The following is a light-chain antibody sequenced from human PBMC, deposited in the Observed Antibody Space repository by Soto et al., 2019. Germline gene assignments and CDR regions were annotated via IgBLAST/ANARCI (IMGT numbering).Light chain of an antibody. CDR1: SSNIGAGYD. CDR2: DNN. Sequence: QSALTQPPSVSGAPGQRVTISCTGSSSNIGAGYDIHWYQQLPGTAPKLLIYDNNNRPSGVPDRFSGSKSGTSASLAITGLQAEDEADYYCQSYDSSLSVLYVFGTGTKLTVL. J-gene: IGLJ1*01. CDR3: QSYDSSLSVLYV. V-gene: IGLV1-40*01.